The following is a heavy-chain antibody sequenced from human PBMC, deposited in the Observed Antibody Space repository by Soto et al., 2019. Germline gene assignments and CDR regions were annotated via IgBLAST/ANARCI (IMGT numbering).Heavy chain of an antibody. CDR1: GASISSSSYY. CDR2: IYYSWST. D-gene: IGHD3-22*01. Sequence: ETLSLTCPVSGASISSSSYYWGWIRQPPGKGLEWIGSIYYSWSTYYNPSLKSRVTISVDTSKNQFSLKLSSVTAADTAVYYCAREFLTYYYDSSGYADYWGQGTLVTVSS. CDR3: AREFLTYYYDSSGYADY. J-gene: IGHJ4*02. V-gene: IGHV4-39*02.